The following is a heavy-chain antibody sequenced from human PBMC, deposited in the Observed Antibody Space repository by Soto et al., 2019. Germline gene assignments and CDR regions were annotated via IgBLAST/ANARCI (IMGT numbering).Heavy chain of an antibody. J-gene: IGHJ4*02. CDR1: GGSISSGDYY. D-gene: IGHD3-9*01. Sequence: PSETLSLTCTVSGGSISSGDYYWSWIRQAPGKGLEWIGYIYYSGSTYYNPSLKSRVTISVDTSKNQFSLKLSSVTAADTAVYYCARAFDILTRYYFDYWGQGTLVTVSS. CDR3: ARAFDILTRYYFDY. CDR2: IYYSGST. V-gene: IGHV4-30-4*01.